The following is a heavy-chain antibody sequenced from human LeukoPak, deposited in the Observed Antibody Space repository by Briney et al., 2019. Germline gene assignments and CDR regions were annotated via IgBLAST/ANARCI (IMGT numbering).Heavy chain of an antibody. CDR1: GYTFTSYD. CDR3: ARGVTGYSSSWYYDYYYYYYMDV. Sequence: ASVKVSCKASGYTFTSYDINWVRQATGQGLEWMGWMNPNSGNTGYAQKFRGRVTITRNTSISTAYMELSSLRSEDTAVYYCARGVTGYSSSWYYDYYYYYYMDVWGKGTTVTVSS. D-gene: IGHD6-13*01. V-gene: IGHV1-8*03. J-gene: IGHJ6*03. CDR2: MNPNSGNT.